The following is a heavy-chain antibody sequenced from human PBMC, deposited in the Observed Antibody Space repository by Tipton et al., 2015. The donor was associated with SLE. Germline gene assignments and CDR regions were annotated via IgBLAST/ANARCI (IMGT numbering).Heavy chain of an antibody. Sequence: LRLSCTASGFTFSSYSMDWVRQAPGKGLEWIGYIYYSGSTYYNPSLKSRVTISVDTSKNQFSLKLSSVTAADTAVYYCARSRWLRPVDYWGQGTLVTVSS. CDR3: ARSRWLRPVDY. D-gene: IGHD5-12*01. J-gene: IGHJ4*02. V-gene: IGHV4-59*06. CDR1: GFTFSSYS. CDR2: IYYSGST.